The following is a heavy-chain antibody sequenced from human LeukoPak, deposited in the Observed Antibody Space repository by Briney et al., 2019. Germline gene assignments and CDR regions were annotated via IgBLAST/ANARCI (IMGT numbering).Heavy chain of an antibody. Sequence: ASVKVSCKASGYTFTSYGISWVRQAPGQGLEWMGWISAYNGNTNYAQKLQGRVTMTTDTSTSTAYMELRSLRSDDTAVYYCARVLYGSGSYYKPVDYWGQGTLVTVSS. CDR1: GYTFTSYG. CDR3: ARVLYGSGSYYKPVDY. V-gene: IGHV1-18*01. CDR2: ISAYNGNT. D-gene: IGHD3-10*01. J-gene: IGHJ4*02.